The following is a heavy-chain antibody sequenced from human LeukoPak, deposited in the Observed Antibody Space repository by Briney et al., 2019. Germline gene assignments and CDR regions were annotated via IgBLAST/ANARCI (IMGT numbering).Heavy chain of an antibody. V-gene: IGHV3-48*03. Sequence: GGSLRLSCAASGFTFSSYEMNWVRQAPGKGLEWVSYICSSGSTIYYADSVKGRFTMSRDNARNSLYLQMNSLGAEDTAVYYCTRVGQSYSTSGQALDHWGQGTLVTVSS. CDR3: TRVGQSYSTSGQALDH. CDR1: GFTFSSYE. J-gene: IGHJ4*02. CDR2: ICSSGSTI. D-gene: IGHD2-8*01.